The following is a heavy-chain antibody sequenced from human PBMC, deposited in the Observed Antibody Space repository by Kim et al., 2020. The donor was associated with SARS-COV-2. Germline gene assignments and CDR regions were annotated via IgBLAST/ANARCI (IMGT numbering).Heavy chain of an antibody. CDR2: INHSGST. CDR1: GGSFSGYY. Sequence: SETLSLTCAVYGGSFSGYYWSWIRQPPGKGLEWIGEINHSGSTNYNPSLKSRVTISVDTSKNQFSLKLTSVTAADTAVFYCARGFWSGPTMGRFDPWGQGTLVTVSS. CDR3: ARGFWSGPTMGRFDP. V-gene: IGHV4-34*01. D-gene: IGHD3-3*01. J-gene: IGHJ5*02.